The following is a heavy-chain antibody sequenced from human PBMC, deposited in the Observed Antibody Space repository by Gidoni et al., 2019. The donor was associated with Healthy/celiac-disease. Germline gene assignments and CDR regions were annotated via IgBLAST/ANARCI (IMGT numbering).Heavy chain of an antibody. V-gene: IGHV1-69*09. CDR2: IIPILGIA. J-gene: IGHJ4*02. D-gene: IGHD3-22*01. CDR3: ARDYYDSSSGLDY. CDR1: GGTFSSYA. Sequence: QVQLVQSGAEVKKPGSSVKVSCKASGGTFSSYAINWVRQAPGQGLEWMGRIIPILGIANYAQKFQGRVTITADKSTSTAYMELSSLRSEDTAVYYCARDYYDSSSGLDYWGQGTLVTVSS.